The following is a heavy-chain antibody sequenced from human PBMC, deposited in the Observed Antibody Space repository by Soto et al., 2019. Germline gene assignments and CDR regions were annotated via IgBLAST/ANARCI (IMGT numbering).Heavy chain of an antibody. D-gene: IGHD6-13*01. J-gene: IGHJ4*02. CDR1: GYTLTELS. CDR3: ATSIAAAGTDFDY. Sequence: GASVKVSWKVSGYTLTELSMHWVRQAPGKGLEWMGGFDPEDGETVYAQKFQGRVTMTEDTSTDTAYMELSSLRSEDTAVYYCATSIAAAGTDFDYWGQGTLVTVSS. V-gene: IGHV1-24*01. CDR2: FDPEDGET.